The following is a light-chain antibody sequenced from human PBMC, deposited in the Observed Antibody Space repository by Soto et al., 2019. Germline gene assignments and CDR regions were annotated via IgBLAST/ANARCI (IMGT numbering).Light chain of an antibody. V-gene: IGKV3-15*01. CDR1: QSISIT. CDR2: GAS. J-gene: IGKJ1*01. Sequence: EIVMTQSPATLSVSPGERATLSCRASQSISITLAWYQQKPGQAPRLLIYGASTRATDIPARFSGSGSGTEFTLTISGLQSEDFAVYYCQQYMSSVTFGQGTKVEIK. CDR3: QQYMSSVT.